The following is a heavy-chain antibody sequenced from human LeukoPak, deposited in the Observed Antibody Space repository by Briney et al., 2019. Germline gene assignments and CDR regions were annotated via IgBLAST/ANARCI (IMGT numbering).Heavy chain of an antibody. V-gene: IGHV3-30*02. D-gene: IGHD6-6*01. CDR1: GFTFSSYG. CDR3: AKGPKGPASIAAHDY. J-gene: IGHJ4*02. Sequence: PGGSLRLSCTASGFTFSSYGMHWVRQAPGKGLEWVAIIQYDGNNKHYVDSVQGRFTISRDNSKNTLYLQMNSLRAEDTAVYYCAKGPKGPASIAAHDYWGQGTLVTVSS. CDR2: IQYDGNNK.